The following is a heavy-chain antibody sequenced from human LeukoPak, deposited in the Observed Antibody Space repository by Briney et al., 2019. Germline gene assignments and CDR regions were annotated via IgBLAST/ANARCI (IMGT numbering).Heavy chain of an antibody. D-gene: IGHD6-13*01. CDR1: ALSISSSY. CDR2: IYASACP. CDR3: ARGLPHSSIGAIDASDI. Sequence: SHTLSNTCTVSALSISSSYWRWIRQPAGKGLEWIGRIYASACPTYIPSLTSRVTMSVATSKSQFSLKLSSVTAADTAVYYRARGLPHSSIGAIDASDISGQGTMVTASS. J-gene: IGHJ3*02. V-gene: IGHV4-4*07.